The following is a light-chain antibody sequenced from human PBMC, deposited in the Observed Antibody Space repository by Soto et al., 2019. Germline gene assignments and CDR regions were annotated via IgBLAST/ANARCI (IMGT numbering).Light chain of an antibody. CDR2: SND. J-gene: IGLJ3*02. CDR3: VSWDNSLRGRV. CDR1: HSNSGSNY. Sequence: QPVLTQPPSASGTPGQRVTISCSGSHSNSGSNYVYWYQQLPGTAPKLLIYSNDQRPSGVPDRFSGSKSGATASLAISGLRSDDEADYYCVSWDNSLRGRVFGGGTTLTVL. V-gene: IGLV1-47*02.